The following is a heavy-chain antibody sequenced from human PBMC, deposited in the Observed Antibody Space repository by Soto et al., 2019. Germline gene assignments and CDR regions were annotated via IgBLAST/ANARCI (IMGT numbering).Heavy chain of an antibody. D-gene: IGHD2-2*01. CDR2: IWDDGSNK. V-gene: IGHV3-33*01. Sequence: QVQLVESGGGVVQPGRSLRLSCAASGFTFSSYGMHWVRQAPGQGLEWVAVIWDDGSNKYYADSVKGRFTISRDNSKNTRYLQMNSLRAEEADVYYCARGGDIVVLVDYLDDWGQGTLVTFSS. CDR3: ARGGDIVVLVDYLDD. J-gene: IGHJ4*02. CDR1: GFTFSSYG.